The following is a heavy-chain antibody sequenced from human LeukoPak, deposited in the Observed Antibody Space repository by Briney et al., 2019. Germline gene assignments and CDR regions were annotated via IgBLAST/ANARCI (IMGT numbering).Heavy chain of an antibody. CDR1: GFTFSTYW. CDR2: IWPDGSEK. Sequence: GGSLRLSCAASGFTFSTYWMTWVRQAPGKGLEWVATIWPDGSEKYYVDSVKGRFTMSRDNAKNSLYLQMNSLRAEDTAVYYCARYTRPLDYWGQGTLVTVSS. J-gene: IGHJ4*02. CDR3: ARYTRPLDY. V-gene: IGHV3-7*04. D-gene: IGHD1-14*01.